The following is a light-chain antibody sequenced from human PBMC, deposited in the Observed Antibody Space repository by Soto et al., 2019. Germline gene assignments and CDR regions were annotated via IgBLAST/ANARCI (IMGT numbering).Light chain of an antibody. CDR3: QQSSNWPYT. V-gene: IGKV3-15*01. CDR1: QSVSSN. J-gene: IGKJ2*01. Sequence: EIVMTQSPATLSVSPGERATLSCRASQSVSSNLDWYQQKPGQAPRLLFYGASTRATGVPARFSGSGSGTDLTLTISSFQSEDFAVYYCQQSSNWPYTFGQGTKLEIK. CDR2: GAS.